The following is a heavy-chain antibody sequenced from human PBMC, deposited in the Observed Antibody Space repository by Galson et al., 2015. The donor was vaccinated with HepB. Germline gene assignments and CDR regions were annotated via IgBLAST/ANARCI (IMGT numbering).Heavy chain of an antibody. CDR3: ARGVAGTGS. CDR2: ISYDGSNK. J-gene: IGHJ3*01. CDR1: GFTFSSYA. D-gene: IGHD6-19*01. Sequence: SLRLSCAASGFTFSSYAMHWVRQAPGKGLEWVAVISYDGSNKYYADSVKGRFTISRDNSKNTLYLQMNSLRAEDTAVYYCARGVAGTGSWGQGTMVTVSS. V-gene: IGHV3-30*04.